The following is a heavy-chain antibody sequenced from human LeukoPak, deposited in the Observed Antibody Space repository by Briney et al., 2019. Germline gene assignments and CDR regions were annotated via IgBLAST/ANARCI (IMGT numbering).Heavy chain of an antibody. CDR1: GFRFNTYW. V-gene: IGHV3-7*01. J-gene: IGHJ4*02. D-gene: IGHD1-1*01. CDR3: ARGSSLTTATSALFES. Sequence: GGSLRLSCAASGFRFNTYWMSWVRQAPGKGLEWVANIKQDGNEKYYADSVKGRFTISRDNGKNSLDLQMNSLRAEDTALYYCARGSSLTTATSALFESWGQGSLVTVSS. CDR2: IKQDGNEK.